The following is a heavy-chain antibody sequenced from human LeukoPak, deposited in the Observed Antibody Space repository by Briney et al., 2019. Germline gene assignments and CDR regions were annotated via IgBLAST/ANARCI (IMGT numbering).Heavy chain of an antibody. CDR1: GYSISSGYY. J-gene: IGHJ4*02. V-gene: IGHV4-38-2*01. CDR3: ARQPLIVGATIRLSNFDY. CDR2: IYHSGST. D-gene: IGHD1-26*01. Sequence: NSSETLSLTCAVSGYSISSGYYWGWIRQPPGKGLEWIGSIYHSGSTYYNPPLKSRVTISVDTSKNQFSLKLSSVTAADTAVYYCARQPLIVGATIRLSNFDYWGQGTLVTVSS.